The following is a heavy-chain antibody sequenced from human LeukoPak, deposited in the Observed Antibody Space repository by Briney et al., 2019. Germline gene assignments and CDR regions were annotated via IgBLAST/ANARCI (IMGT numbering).Heavy chain of an antibody. CDR3: AKDLSAFVFYYMDV. Sequence: GGSLRLSCAASGFTFSGYSMNWIRQAPGEGLEWISYIDGSSNNIYYAESVKGRFTISRDNAKNTLYLQMNSLRAEDTAVYYCAKDLSAFVFYYMDVWGKGTTVTVSS. V-gene: IGHV3-48*04. J-gene: IGHJ6*03. D-gene: IGHD3-10*01. CDR2: IDGSSNNI. CDR1: GFTFSGYS.